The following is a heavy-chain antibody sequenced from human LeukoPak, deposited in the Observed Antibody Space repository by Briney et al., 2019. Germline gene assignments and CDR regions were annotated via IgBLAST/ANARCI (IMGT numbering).Heavy chain of an antibody. CDR2: IYKTGST. CDR3: ARESALYTTINLYYFDY. J-gene: IGHJ4*02. CDR1: GASITNYY. D-gene: IGHD1-1*01. Sequence: SETLSLTCTVSGASITNYYWNWIRQPPGKGLEWIGFIYKTGSTNYNPSLRSRVSISLDTSKSQFSLKLNSVTAADTAVYYCARESALYTTINLYYFDYWGQGTLVTVSS. V-gene: IGHV4-59*01.